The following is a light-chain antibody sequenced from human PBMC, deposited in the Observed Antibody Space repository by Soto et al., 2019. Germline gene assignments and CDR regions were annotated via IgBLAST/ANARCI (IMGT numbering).Light chain of an antibody. CDR1: SSNIGAGYD. CDR2: GNS. V-gene: IGLV1-40*01. CDR3: AVWDDNLNGPL. J-gene: IGLJ3*02. Sequence: QSVLTQPPSVSGAPGQRVTISCTGSSSNIGAGYDVHWYQQLPGTAPKLLIYGNSNRPSGVPDRFSDSKSGTSASLAISGLQSEDEADYYCAVWDDNLNGPLFGGGTKLTVL.